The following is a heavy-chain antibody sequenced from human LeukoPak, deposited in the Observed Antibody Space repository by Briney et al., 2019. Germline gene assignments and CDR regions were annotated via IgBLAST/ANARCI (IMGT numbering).Heavy chain of an antibody. Sequence: GGSLRLSCAASGFSFSTYGMHWVRQAPGKGLEWVTVISYDGSDKYYADSVKGRFTISRDNSRNTLYLQMNSLRVEDTAVYYCAKEVGTYTLDYWGQGTLVTVSS. CDR1: GFSFSTYG. J-gene: IGHJ4*02. CDR2: ISYDGSDK. V-gene: IGHV3-30*18. D-gene: IGHD1-26*01. CDR3: AKEVGTYTLDY.